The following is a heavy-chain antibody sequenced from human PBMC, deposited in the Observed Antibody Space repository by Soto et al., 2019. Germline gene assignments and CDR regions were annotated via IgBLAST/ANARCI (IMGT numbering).Heavy chain of an antibody. CDR3: TTDPPYCSSTSCRWVDY. V-gene: IGHV3-15*01. CDR1: GFTFNTYT. J-gene: IGHJ4*02. D-gene: IGHD2-2*01. CDR2: IKSKTDGGTT. Sequence: GGSLRLSCSTAGFTFNTYTMHWVRQAPGKGLEWVGRIKSKTDGGTTDYAAPVKGRFTISRDDSKNTLYLQMNSLKTEDTAVYYCTTDPPYCSSTSCRWVDYWGQGTLVTVSS.